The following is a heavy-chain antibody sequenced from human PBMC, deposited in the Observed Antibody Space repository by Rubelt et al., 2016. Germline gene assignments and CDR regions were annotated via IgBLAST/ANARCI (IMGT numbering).Heavy chain of an antibody. Sequence: EVQLVESGGGLVQPGGSLRLSCAASGFTFSSYSMNWVRQAPGKGLEGVSYISSSSSTIYYADSGNGRFTISRDNAKNSVYLQLNGLRAEDTAVYYCARDTVVTAIDYWGQGTLVTVSS. J-gene: IGHJ4*02. D-gene: IGHD2-21*02. CDR2: ISSSSSTI. CDR3: ARDTVVTAIDY. V-gene: IGHV3-48*04. CDR1: GFTFSSYS.